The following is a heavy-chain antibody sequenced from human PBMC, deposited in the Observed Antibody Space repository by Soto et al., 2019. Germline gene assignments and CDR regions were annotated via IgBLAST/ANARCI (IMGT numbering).Heavy chain of an antibody. Sequence: RASVKVSCKASGGTFSSYAISWVRQAPGQGLEWMGGIIPIFGTANYAQKFQGRVTITADESTSTAYMELSSLRSEDTAVYYCARERLWFGELFRYYGMDVWGQGTTVTVS. CDR3: ARERLWFGELFRYYGMDV. CDR2: IIPIFGTA. D-gene: IGHD3-10*01. V-gene: IGHV1-69*13. J-gene: IGHJ6*02. CDR1: GGTFSSYA.